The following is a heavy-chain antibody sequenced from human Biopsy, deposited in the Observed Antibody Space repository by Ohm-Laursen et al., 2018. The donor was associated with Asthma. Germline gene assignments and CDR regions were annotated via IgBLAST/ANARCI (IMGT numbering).Heavy chain of an antibody. CDR2: INSVFGTT. CDR3: ARKAGSCISRTCYSLDF. D-gene: IGHD2-2*01. CDR1: GGTFNTYV. V-gene: IGHV1-69*13. Sequence: SVKVSCKSLGGTFNTYVIGWARQAPGQGLEWMGGINSVFGTTTYPQKFQDRVTITADDSTSTVYMELSSLRSEDTAVNYCARKAGSCISRTCYSLDFWGQGTLVTVSS. J-gene: IGHJ4*02.